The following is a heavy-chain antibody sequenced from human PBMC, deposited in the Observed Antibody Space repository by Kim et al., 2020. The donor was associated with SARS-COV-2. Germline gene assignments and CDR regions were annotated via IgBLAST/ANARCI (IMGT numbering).Heavy chain of an antibody. CDR2: ISSNGGST. J-gene: IGHJ4*02. CDR3: VKDQHRPPKYSSSDY. CDR1: GFTFSSYA. Sequence: GGSLRLSCSASGFTFSSYAMHWVRQAPGKGLEYVSAISSNGGSTYYADSVKGRFTISRDNSKNTLYLQMSSLRAEDTAVYYCVKDQHRPPKYSSSDYWGQGTLVTVSS. V-gene: IGHV3-64D*06. D-gene: IGHD6-6*01.